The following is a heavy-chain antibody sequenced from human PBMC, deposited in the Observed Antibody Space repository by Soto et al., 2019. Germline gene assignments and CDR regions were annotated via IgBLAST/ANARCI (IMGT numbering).Heavy chain of an antibody. CDR1: GYTFTSYG. D-gene: IGHD3-16*01. J-gene: IGHJ4*02. CDR2: ISTNKGDT. V-gene: IGHV1-18*04. Sequence: QGQLVQSGPEVKKPGASVKVSCKTSGYTFTSYGISWVRQAPGQGLEWMGWISTNKGDTNYAQKFQGRVTMTTDTPTSTGYMELRSLRSDDTAIYYCATRSPAFDFWGQGTLVTVS. CDR3: ATRSPAFDF.